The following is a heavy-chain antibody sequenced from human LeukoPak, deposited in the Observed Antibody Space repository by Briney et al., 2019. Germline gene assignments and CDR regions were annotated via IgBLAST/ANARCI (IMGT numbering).Heavy chain of an antibody. J-gene: IGHJ4*02. D-gene: IGHD3-22*01. CDR1: GFTFDDYA. Sequence: GGSLRLSCAASGFTFDDYAMHWVRQAPGKGLEWVSGISWNSGSIGYADSVKGRFTISRDNAKNSLYLQMNSLRPEDIALYYCVKSIYYDSSGPFAYWGQGTLVTVSS. CDR2: ISWNSGSI. CDR3: VKSIYYDSSGPFAY. V-gene: IGHV3-9*03.